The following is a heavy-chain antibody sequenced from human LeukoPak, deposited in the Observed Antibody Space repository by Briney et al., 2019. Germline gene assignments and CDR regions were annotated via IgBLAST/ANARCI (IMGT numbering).Heavy chain of an antibody. CDR3: ARDNYDSSGFYHLFDY. CDR2: ISSSGSAI. V-gene: IGHV3-48*03. J-gene: IGHJ4*02. Sequence: PGGSLRLSCAVSGFTFSNYEMNWGRQAPGKGLEWVSYISSSGSAIYYADSVKGRLTISRDNAKKSLYLQMNSLRAEDTAVYYCARDNYDSSGFYHLFDYWGQGTLVTVSS. CDR1: GFTFSNYE. D-gene: IGHD3-22*01.